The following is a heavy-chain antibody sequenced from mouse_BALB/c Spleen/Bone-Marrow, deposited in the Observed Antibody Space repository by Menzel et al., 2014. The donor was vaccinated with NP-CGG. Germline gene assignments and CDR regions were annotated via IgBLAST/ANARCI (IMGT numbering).Heavy chain of an antibody. Sequence: EVKLQESGGGLVQPGGSRKLSCAASGFTFSSFGMHWVRQAPEKGLEWVAYISSGSSTIYYADTVKGRFTISRDNPKNTLFLQMTSLRSEDTAMYYCARGRPIYYSNLYAMDYWGQGTSVTVSS. CDR3: ARGRPIYYSNLYAMDY. V-gene: IGHV5-17*02. J-gene: IGHJ4*01. CDR1: GFTFSSFG. CDR2: ISSGSSTI. D-gene: IGHD2-5*01.